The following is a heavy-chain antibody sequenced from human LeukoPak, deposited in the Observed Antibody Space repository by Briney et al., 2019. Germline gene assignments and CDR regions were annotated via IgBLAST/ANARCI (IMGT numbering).Heavy chain of an antibody. V-gene: IGHV3-74*01. J-gene: IGHJ4*02. CDR2: INSDGSDT. CDR1: EFTFSSYW. Sequence: PGGSLRLSCAASEFTFSSYWMHWVRQAPGKGLVWVSRINSDGSDTSYADSVKGRFTISRDNAKSTLYLQMNSLGAGDTAVYYCTRGDFYVGAQDYWGQGTLVAVSS. D-gene: IGHD1-26*01. CDR3: TRGDFYVGAQDY.